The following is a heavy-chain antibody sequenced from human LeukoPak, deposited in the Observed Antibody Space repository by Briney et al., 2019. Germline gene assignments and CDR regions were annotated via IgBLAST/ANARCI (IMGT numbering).Heavy chain of an antibody. CDR1: GFAFSSYG. V-gene: IGHV3-33*01. CDR3: ARGGLAAAHYGMDV. Sequence: QSGGSLRLSCAASGFAFSSYGMHWVRQAPGKGLEWVAVIWYDGSNKYYADSVKGRFTISRDNSKNTLYLQMNSLRAEDTAVYYCARGGLAAAHYGMDVWGQGTTVTVSS. D-gene: IGHD6-13*01. CDR2: IWYDGSNK. J-gene: IGHJ6*02.